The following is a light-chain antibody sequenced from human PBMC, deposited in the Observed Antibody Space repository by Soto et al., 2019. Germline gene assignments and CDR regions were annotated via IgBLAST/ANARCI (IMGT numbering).Light chain of an antibody. CDR2: GAS. V-gene: IGKV3-20*01. J-gene: IGKJ4*01. CDR3: HQYDSSPLT. CDR1: QSVSSSY. Sequence: EIVLTQSPGTLSLSPGERATLSCRASQSVSSSYLAWYQQKPGQAPRLLIYGASSRATGIPDRFSGSGYGTDFTLTISRLEPEDFAVYYCHQYDSSPLTLGGGTKVEIK.